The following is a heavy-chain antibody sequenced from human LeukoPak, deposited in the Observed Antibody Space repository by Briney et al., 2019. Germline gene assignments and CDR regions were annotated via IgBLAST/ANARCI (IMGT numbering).Heavy chain of an antibody. CDR3: ARLKYYYDSSGYYYASPDDY. V-gene: IGHV1-18*01. J-gene: IGHJ4*02. Sequence: GASVKLSCKASGYTFTSYGISWVRQAPGQGLEWMGWISAYNGNTNYAQKLQGRVTMTTETSTTTAYMELRSLRSDDTAVYYCARLKYYYDSSGYYYASPDDYWGQGTLVTVSS. CDR1: GYTFTSYG. D-gene: IGHD3-22*01. CDR2: ISAYNGNT.